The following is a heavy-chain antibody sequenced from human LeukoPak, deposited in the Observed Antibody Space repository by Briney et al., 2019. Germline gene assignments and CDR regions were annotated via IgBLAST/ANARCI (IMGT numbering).Heavy chain of an antibody. D-gene: IGHD7-27*01. CDR2: IHYNGNI. CDR3: ATKGANLGYFDY. J-gene: IGHJ4*02. V-gene: IGHV4-28*05. CDR1: DYSISSSYW. Sequence: SETLSLTCAVSDYSISSSYWWGWIRQPPERGLEWIGYIHYNGNIHYNSSLKSRITMSVDASKNQFSLELNSVTAVDTAVYYCATKGANLGYFDYWGQGSLVTVSS.